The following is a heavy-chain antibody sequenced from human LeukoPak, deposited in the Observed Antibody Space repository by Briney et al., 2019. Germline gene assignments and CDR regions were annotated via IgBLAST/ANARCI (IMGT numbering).Heavy chain of an antibody. Sequence: GGSLRLSCAASGFTFSSYAMSWVRQAPGKGLEWVSYISSSGSTIYYADSVKGRFTISRDNAKNSLYLQMNSLRAEDTAVYYCARLAVAGMGAFDIWGQGTMVTVSS. CDR1: GFTFSSYA. D-gene: IGHD6-19*01. V-gene: IGHV3-48*03. J-gene: IGHJ3*02. CDR2: ISSSGSTI. CDR3: ARLAVAGMGAFDI.